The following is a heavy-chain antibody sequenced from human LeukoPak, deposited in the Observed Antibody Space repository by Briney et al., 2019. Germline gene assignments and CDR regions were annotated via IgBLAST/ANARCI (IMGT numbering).Heavy chain of an antibody. Sequence: PSETLSLTCSVSGGSIRETYWSWIRQPPGKGLDWMGYIYYGGSTKSNPSLENRVTISVDASKNEFSLKLSSVTAADTAVYYCARVYCSSTSCYRMIDPWGQGTLVTVSS. CDR2: IYYGGST. V-gene: IGHV4-59*01. CDR3: ARVYCSSTSCYRMIDP. D-gene: IGHD2-2*01. J-gene: IGHJ5*02. CDR1: GGSIRETY.